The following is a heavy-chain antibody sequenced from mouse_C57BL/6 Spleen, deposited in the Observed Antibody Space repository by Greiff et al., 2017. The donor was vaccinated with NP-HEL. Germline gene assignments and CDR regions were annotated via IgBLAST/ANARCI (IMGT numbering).Heavy chain of an antibody. CDR3: ARKSYYYGSSVYFDY. CDR1: GFSLTSYA. CDR2: IWTGGGT. D-gene: IGHD1-1*01. Sequence: VNVVESGPGLVAPSQSLSITCTVSGFSLTSYAISWVRQPPGKGLEWLGVIWTGGGTNYNSALKSRLSISKDNSKSQVFLKMNSLQTDDTARYYCARKSYYYGSSVYFDYWGQGTTLTVSS. V-gene: IGHV2-9-1*01. J-gene: IGHJ2*01.